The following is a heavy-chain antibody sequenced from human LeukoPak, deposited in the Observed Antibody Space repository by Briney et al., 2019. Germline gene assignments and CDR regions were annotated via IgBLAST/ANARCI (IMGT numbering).Heavy chain of an antibody. V-gene: IGHV3-7*01. CDR2: IKKTGIET. CDR3: ARENGYCSGSDCYSYFDS. CDR1: GFTFSHFW. D-gene: IGHD2-15*01. Sequence: GGSLRLSCAGPGFTFSHFWMSWVRQAPGKGLEWVAYIKKTGIETYYLDSVKGRFTITRDNNRNSLFLQMYSLRAEDTAVYFCARENGYCSGSDCYSYFDSWGQGTLVTVSS. J-gene: IGHJ4*02.